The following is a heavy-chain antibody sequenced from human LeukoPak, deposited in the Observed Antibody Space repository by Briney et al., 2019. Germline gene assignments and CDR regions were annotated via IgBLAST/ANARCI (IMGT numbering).Heavy chain of an antibody. CDR3: ARGPPDCSSTSCYAFDAFDI. Sequence: SETLSLTCTVSGGSISSSTYYGGWIRQPPGKGLEWIGSIFYSGNTYYNPSLKSRVTISIDTSKNQFSLKLSSVTAADTAVYYCARGPPDCSSTSCYAFDAFDIWGQGTMVTVSS. J-gene: IGHJ3*02. CDR1: GGSISSSTYY. V-gene: IGHV4-39*07. CDR2: IFYSGNT. D-gene: IGHD2-2*01.